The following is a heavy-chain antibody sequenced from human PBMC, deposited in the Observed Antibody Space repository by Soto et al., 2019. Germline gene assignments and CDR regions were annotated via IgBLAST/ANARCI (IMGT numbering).Heavy chain of an antibody. J-gene: IGHJ4*02. CDR2: IYYSGST. CDR3: ARPSGSYLYYFDY. V-gene: IGHV4-39*01. D-gene: IGHD1-26*01. Sequence: SETLSLTCTVSGGSISSNYYYWGWIRQPPGKGLEWIGSIYYSGSTYYNPSLKSRVTISVGTSKNQFSLKLSSVTAADTAVYYCARPSGSYLYYFDYWGQGTLVTVS. CDR1: GGSISSNYYY.